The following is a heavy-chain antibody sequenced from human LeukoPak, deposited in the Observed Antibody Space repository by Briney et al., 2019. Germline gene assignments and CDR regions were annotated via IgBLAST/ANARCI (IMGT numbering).Heavy chain of an antibody. CDR2: INPNSGGT. J-gene: IGHJ3*02. D-gene: IGHD3-10*01. Sequence: ASVKVSCKASGYTFTDYYIHWVRQAPGQGLEWMGWINPNSGGTNYAQKFQGRVTMTRDTSISTAYMELSRLRSDDTAVYYCARDQDTMVRGVIPNGAFNIWGQGTMVTVSS. CDR3: ARDQDTMVRGVIPNGAFNI. CDR1: GYTFTDYY. V-gene: IGHV1-2*02.